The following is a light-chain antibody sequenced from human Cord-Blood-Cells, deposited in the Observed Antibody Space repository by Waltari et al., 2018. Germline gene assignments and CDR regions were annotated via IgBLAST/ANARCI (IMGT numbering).Light chain of an antibody. Sequence: DIVMTQSPDSLAVSLGERATINCKSSQSVLYSSNNKNYLTWYQQKPRQPPKLLIYWASTRESGVSDRFSGSGSGTDVTLTISSLQAEDVAVYYCQQYYSTPYSFGQGTKLEIK. CDR1: QSVLYSSNNKNY. CDR3: QQYYSTPYS. V-gene: IGKV4-1*01. J-gene: IGKJ2*03. CDR2: WAS.